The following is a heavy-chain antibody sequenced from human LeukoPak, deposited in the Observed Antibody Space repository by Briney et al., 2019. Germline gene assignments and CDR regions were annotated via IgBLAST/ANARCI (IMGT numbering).Heavy chain of an antibody. V-gene: IGHV3-7*01. J-gene: IGHJ1*01. CDR2: IEQDNEK. Sequence: PGGSLRLSCAASGFTFSSNWMTWVRQAPGKGLEWVASIEQDNEKYYVDSVKGRFTISRDNAKKSLYLQMNSLRADDTAVYYCATLLLRGQGTLVTVSS. CDR1: GFTFSSNW. CDR3: ATLLL. D-gene: IGHD2-21*02.